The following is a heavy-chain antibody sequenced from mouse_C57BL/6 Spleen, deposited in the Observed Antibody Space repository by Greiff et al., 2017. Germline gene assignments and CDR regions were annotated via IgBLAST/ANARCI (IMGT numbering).Heavy chain of an antibody. Sequence: VKLMESGPGLVAPSQRLSITCTVSGFSFTSYGVSWVCQPPGKGLEWLGVIWGDCSTNYHSAPISTLSISIDKSKSQGFLKLNRLKTDDTATYYGAKQDYGSSDGSMDYWGQGTTLTVSS. J-gene: IGHJ4*01. CDR2: IWGDCST. D-gene: IGHD1-1*01. CDR1: GFSFTSYG. CDR3: AKQDYGSSDGSMDY. V-gene: IGHV2-3*01.